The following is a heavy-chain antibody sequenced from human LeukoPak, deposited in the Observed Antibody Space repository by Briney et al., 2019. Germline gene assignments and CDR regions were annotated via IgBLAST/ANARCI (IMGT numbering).Heavy chain of an antibody. CDR1: GGSISSGDYY. D-gene: IGHD3-22*01. Sequence: PSQTLSLTCTVSGGSISSGDYYWSWIRQPPGKGLEWIGYIYYSGSTYQNPSLKSRITISVDTSKNQFSLKPSSVTAADTAVYYCARLYYYDSSGPHYYMDVWGKGITVTVSS. V-gene: IGHV4-30-4*08. CDR2: IYYSGST. CDR3: ARLYYYDSSGPHYYMDV. J-gene: IGHJ6*03.